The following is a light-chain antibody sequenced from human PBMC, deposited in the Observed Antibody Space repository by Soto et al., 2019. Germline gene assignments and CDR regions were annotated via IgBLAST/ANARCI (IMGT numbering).Light chain of an antibody. CDR3: QQLNSFPHT. Sequence: DIRMSQCPASVSASVGDRVSINCLASQGISSWLEWYQQKPGKAPKLLISYASTLQSGVPSRLTASGSGKNFTITINSLRADDFATYYSQQLNSFPHTFGKGPKV. CDR2: YAS. J-gene: IGKJ2*01. CDR1: QGISSW. V-gene: IGKV1-12*01.